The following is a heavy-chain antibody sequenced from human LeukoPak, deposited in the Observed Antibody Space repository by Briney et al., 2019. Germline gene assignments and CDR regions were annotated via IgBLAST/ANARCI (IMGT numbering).Heavy chain of an antibody. J-gene: IGHJ4*02. CDR3: ARLEYYYDSSGPLDY. CDR2: INPSGGST. D-gene: IGHD3-22*01. Sequence: ASVKVSCKASGYTFTGYYIHWVRQAPGQGLEWMGLINPSGGSTSYAQKFQGRVTMTRDMSTSTVYMELSSLRPEDTAVYYCARLEYYYDSSGPLDYWGQGTLVTVSS. CDR1: GYTFTGYY. V-gene: IGHV1-46*01.